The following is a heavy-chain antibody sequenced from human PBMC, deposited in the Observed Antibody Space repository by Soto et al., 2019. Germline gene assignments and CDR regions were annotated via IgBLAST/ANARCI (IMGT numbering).Heavy chain of an antibody. CDR3: AAGYPGYCSGGSCPNYYGMDV. CDR2: IVVGSGNT. CDR1: GFTFTSSA. V-gene: IGHV1-58*01. D-gene: IGHD2-15*01. J-gene: IGHJ6*02. Sequence: GASVKVSCKASGFTFTSSAVQWVRQALGQRLEWIGWIVVGSGNTNYAQKFQERVTITRDMSTSTAYMELSSLRSEDTAVYYCAAGYPGYCSGGSCPNYYGMDVWGQGTTVTVSS.